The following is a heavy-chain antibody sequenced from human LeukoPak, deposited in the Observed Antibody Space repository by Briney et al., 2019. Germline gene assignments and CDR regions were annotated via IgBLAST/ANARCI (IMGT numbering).Heavy chain of an antibody. CDR2: ISYDGSNK. V-gene: IGHV3-30-3*01. Sequence: GGSLRLSCAASEFTFSSYAFHWVRQAPGKGLEWVAFISYDGSNKFYADSVKGRFTISRDNSKNTLYLQMYSLRAEDTAVYYCARDLGPTYCILDYWGQGTLVTVSS. D-gene: IGHD2-15*01. CDR3: ARDLGPTYCILDY. J-gene: IGHJ4*02. CDR1: EFTFSSYA.